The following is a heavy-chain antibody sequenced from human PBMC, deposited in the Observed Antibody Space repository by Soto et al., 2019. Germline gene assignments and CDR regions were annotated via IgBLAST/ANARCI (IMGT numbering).Heavy chain of an antibody. Sequence: QVQLVESGGGVVQPGRSLRLSCAASGFTFSSYAMHWVRQAPGKGLEWVAVISYDGSNKYYADSVKGRFTISRDNSKNTLYLQMNSLRAEDTAVYYCARDISWAAADPTLYYYYGMDVWGQGTTVTVSS. CDR2: ISYDGSNK. V-gene: IGHV3-30-3*01. J-gene: IGHJ6*02. CDR3: ARDISWAAADPTLYYYYGMDV. CDR1: GFTFSSYA. D-gene: IGHD6-13*01.